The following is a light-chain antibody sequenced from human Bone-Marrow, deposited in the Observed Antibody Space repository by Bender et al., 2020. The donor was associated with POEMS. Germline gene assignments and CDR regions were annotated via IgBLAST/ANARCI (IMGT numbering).Light chain of an antibody. CDR3: QVWDPTTDVLV. Sequence: YVLTQPPSVSVAAGEPARITCGGDLIGSKSVHWYQRKPGQAPVLVVFDDSERPSGIPDRFSGSNSGHTATLTISRVEAGDEADYYCQVWDPTTDVLVFGGGTKLTVL. J-gene: IGLJ3*02. CDR2: DDS. V-gene: IGLV3-21*02. CDR1: LIGSKS.